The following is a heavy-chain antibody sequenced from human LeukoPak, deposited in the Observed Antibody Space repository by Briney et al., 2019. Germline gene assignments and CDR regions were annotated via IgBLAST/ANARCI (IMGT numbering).Heavy chain of an antibody. D-gene: IGHD2-8*01. V-gene: IGHV4-61*02. J-gene: IGHJ4*02. CDR1: GGSISSGSYY. CDR2: IYTSGST. CDR3: ARDLYDYYFDY. Sequence: PSQTLSLTCIVSGGSISSGSYYWSWIRQPAGKGLEWIVRIYTSGSTNYNPSLKSRVTISVDTSKNQFSLKLSSVPAADTAVYYCARDLYDYYFDYWGQGTLVTVSS.